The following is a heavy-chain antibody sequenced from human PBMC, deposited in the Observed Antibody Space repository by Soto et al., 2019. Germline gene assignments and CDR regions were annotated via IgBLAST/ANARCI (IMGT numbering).Heavy chain of an antibody. CDR1: GFTFSSYW. D-gene: IGHD3-22*01. CDR2: INSDGSST. Sequence: WGSLRLSCAASGFTFSSYWMHWVRQAPGKGLVWVSHINSDGSSTSYADSVKGRFTISRDNAKNTLFLQINSLRAGDTAVYYCARAVVDYYDSSGYPRFDYWGRGTLVTVSS. V-gene: IGHV3-74*01. CDR3: ARAVVDYYDSSGYPRFDY. J-gene: IGHJ4*02.